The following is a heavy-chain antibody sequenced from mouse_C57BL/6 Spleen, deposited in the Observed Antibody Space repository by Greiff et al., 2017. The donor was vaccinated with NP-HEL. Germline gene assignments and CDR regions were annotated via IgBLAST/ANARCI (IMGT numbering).Heavy chain of an antibody. CDR2: ISYDGSN. CDR3: VTWFAY. Sequence: EVQLQESGPGLVKPSQSLSLTCSVTGYSITSGYYWNWIRQFPGNKLEWMGYISYDGSNNYNPSLKNRISITRDTSKNQFFLKLNSVTTEDTATYYCVTWFAYWGQGTLVTVSA. J-gene: IGHJ3*01. V-gene: IGHV3-6*01. CDR1: GYSITSGYY.